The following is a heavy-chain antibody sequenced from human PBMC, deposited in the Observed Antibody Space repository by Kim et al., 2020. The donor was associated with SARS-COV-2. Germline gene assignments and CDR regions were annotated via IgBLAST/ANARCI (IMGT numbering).Heavy chain of an antibody. CDR1: GFTFSSYA. J-gene: IGHJ4*02. CDR2: ISGSGGST. Sequence: GGSLRLSCAASGFTFSSYAMSWVRQAPGKGLEWVSAISGSGGSTYYADSVKGRFTISRDNSKNTLYLQMNSLRAEDTAVYYCAKDMRRLLWFGELSRWGQGTRVTVSS. CDR3: AKDMRRLLWFGELSR. D-gene: IGHD3-10*01. V-gene: IGHV3-23*01.